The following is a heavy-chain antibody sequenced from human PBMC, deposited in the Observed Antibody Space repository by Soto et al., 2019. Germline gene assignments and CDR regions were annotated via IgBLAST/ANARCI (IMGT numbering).Heavy chain of an antibody. CDR3: ARGAHCSSTSCYHLYHYYYGMDV. Sequence: PSETLSLTCAVYGGSFSGYYWSWIRQPPGKGLEWIGEINHSGSTNYNPSLKSRVTISVDTSKNQFSLKLSSVTAADTAVYYCARGAHCSSTSCYHLYHYYYGMDVWGQGTTVTVSS. CDR1: GGSFSGYY. J-gene: IGHJ6*02. D-gene: IGHD2-2*01. V-gene: IGHV4-34*01. CDR2: INHSGST.